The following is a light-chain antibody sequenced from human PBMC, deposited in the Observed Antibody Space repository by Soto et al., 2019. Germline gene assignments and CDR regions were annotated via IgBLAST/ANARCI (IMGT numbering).Light chain of an antibody. CDR2: WAS. J-gene: IGKJ1*01. CDR1: QSVLYSANNKNC. CDR3: QQHYSTPRT. V-gene: IGKV4-1*01. Sequence: DIVMTQSPDSLAVSLGERATINCKSSQSVLYSANNKNCLAWYQQKPGQPPKLLLYWASTRESGVPDRFSGSGSGTDFTLNISSLQAEDVAVYYCQQHYSTPRTFGQGTKVEIK.